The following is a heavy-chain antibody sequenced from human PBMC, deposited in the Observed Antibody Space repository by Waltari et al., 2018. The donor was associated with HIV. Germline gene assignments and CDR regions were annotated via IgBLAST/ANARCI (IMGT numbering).Heavy chain of an antibody. CDR3: ARADYYGSGSQDY. V-gene: IGHV1-2*02. Sequence: QVQLVQSGAEVKKPGASVKVSCKASGYTFTGYYMHWVRQAPGQGLEWMGGINPNSGGTNYAQKFQGRVTMTRDTSISTAHMELSRLRSDDTAVYYCARADYYGSGSQDYWGQGTLVTVSS. CDR1: GYTFTGYY. D-gene: IGHD3-10*01. CDR2: INPNSGGT. J-gene: IGHJ4*02.